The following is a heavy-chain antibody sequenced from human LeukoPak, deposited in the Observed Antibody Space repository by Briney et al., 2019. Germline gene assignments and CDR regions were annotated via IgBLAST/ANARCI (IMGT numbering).Heavy chain of an antibody. Sequence: RGGSPRLSCAASGFTFSTYAITWVRQGPGKGLEWVSAIRPDGDRTYYANSVRGRFTISRDNPKDTVYLLINGLRVEDTAVYYCAREQSGTRGWYTVDYWGQGTLVTVSS. CDR2: IRPDGDRT. D-gene: IGHD6-19*01. CDR1: GFTFSTYA. V-gene: IGHV3-23*01. CDR3: AREQSGTRGWYTVDY. J-gene: IGHJ4*02.